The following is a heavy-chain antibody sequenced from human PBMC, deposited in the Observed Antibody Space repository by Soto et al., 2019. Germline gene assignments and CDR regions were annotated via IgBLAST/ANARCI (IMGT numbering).Heavy chain of an antibody. CDR2: ISSAVNT. CDR3: AKQVRDGTSSPYYFDY. J-gene: IGHJ4*02. V-gene: IGHV3-23*01. CDR1: GFTFSNYA. Sequence: PGGSLRLSCAGSGFTFSNYAMSWVRQAPGKGLEWVSAISSAVNTYYADSVKGRFTISRDNSKNTLSLQMNSLRAEDTAVYYCAKQVRDGTSSPYYFDYWGQGTRVTVS. D-gene: IGHD6-6*01.